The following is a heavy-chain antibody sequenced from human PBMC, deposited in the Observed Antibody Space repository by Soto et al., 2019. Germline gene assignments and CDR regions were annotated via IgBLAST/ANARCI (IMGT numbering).Heavy chain of an antibody. CDR2: IYHSGST. CDR3: ARLPYCGGDCYVSDAFDI. D-gene: IGHD2-21*02. CDR1: GGSISSSNW. V-gene: IGHV4-4*02. J-gene: IGHJ3*02. Sequence: QVQLQESGPGLVKPSGTLSLTCAVSGGSISSSNWWSWVRQPPGKGLEWIGEIYHSGSTNYNPSLKGRPTISVDQSKNHSSLKLSSVTAADAAVYYCARLPYCGGDCYVSDAFDICGQGTMVTVAS.